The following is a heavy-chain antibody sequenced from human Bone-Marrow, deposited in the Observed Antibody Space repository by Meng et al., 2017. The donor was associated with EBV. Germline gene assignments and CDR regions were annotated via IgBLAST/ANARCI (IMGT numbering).Heavy chain of an antibody. J-gene: IGHJ4*02. CDR1: DDSIHSGGYY. CDR2: IYYSSST. V-gene: IGHV4-30-4*01. CDR3: ARAGRGYGDFEYYFDY. Sequence: QGALKGSGPVLVKPSQTLSLTCAVSDDSIHSGGYYWSWIRQPPGKGLEWIGYIYYSSSTYYTPSLKTRLTISLDTSKSQFSLKLYSVTAADTAMYYCARAGRGYGDFEYYFDYWGQGTLVTVSS. D-gene: IGHD4-17*01.